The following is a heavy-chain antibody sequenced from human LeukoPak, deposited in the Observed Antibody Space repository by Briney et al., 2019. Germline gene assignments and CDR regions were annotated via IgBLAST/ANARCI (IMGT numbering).Heavy chain of an antibody. CDR2: ISNGGRST. D-gene: IGHD3-10*01. Sequence: GGSLRLSCAASGFSFNIYWVLWVRHARRGGLVWGSRISNGGRSTSFADSVKGRFTISRDNAKNTLYLQMNKLSAENTAVYYWTRGREGNYGLFDSWGQGTLVTVSS. V-gene: IGHV3-74*01. J-gene: IGHJ4*02. CDR1: GFSFNIYW. CDR3: TRGREGNYGLFDS.